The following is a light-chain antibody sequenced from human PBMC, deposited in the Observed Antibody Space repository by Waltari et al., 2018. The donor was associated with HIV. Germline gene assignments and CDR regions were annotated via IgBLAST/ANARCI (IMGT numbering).Light chain of an antibody. CDR1: ELPERY. V-gene: IGLV3-25*03. CDR2: KDT. J-gene: IGLJ3*02. CDR3: QSTDRSGTWV. Sequence: YELTQPPSVSVSPGQMARITCSGSELPERYSHWFRQKPGQPPILLIYKDTERPLGISQRFSASKSGTTVTLTINEVQAEDEADYLCQSTDRSGTWVFGGGTRLAVL.